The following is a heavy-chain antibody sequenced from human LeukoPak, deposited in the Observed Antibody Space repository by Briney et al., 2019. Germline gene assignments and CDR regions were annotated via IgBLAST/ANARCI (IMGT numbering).Heavy chain of an antibody. V-gene: IGHV3-74*01. D-gene: IGHD2-8*01. CDR2: INNDGSNT. Sequence: RGSLRLSCAASGFTFGSYWMQWVRQTPEKGLVWVAHINNDGSNTIYADSVKGRFTTSRDNSKNTLYLQMNSLRAEDTAVYYCAKEYCSNSVCHSLDYWGQGTLVTVSS. J-gene: IGHJ4*02. CDR1: GFTFGSYW. CDR3: AKEYCSNSVCHSLDY.